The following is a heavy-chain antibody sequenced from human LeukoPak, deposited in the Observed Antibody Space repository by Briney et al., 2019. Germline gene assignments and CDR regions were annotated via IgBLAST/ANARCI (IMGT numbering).Heavy chain of an antibody. D-gene: IGHD5-18*01. V-gene: IGHV5-51*01. J-gene: IGHJ5*02. CDR1: GYSFTSYW. Sequence: GESLKICCKGSGYSFTSYWIGCVRQMPGKGLEWMGIIYPGDSDTRYSPSFQGQVTISADKSISTAYLQWSSLKASDTAVYYCARGYSYGSFWFDPWGQGTLVTVSS. CDR2: IYPGDSDT. CDR3: ARGYSYGSFWFDP.